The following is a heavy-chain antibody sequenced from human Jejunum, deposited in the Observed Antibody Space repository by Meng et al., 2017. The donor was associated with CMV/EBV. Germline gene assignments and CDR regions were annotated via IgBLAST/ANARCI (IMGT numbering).Heavy chain of an antibody. D-gene: IGHD3-16*01. CDR1: GFTFSRHA. CDR3: ARDGGGFNSSPFDC. V-gene: IGHV3-30*04. J-gene: IGHJ4*02. Sequence: GFTFSRHAMHWVRQAPGKGLEWVAVTSYDGNSQYYTDSVKGRFTISRDNSDNMLYLQMNSLRADDTAVYYCARDGGGFNSSPFDCWGQGTLVTVSS. CDR2: TSYDGNSQ.